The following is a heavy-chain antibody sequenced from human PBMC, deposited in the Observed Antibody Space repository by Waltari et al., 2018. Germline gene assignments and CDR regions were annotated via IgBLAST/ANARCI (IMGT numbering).Heavy chain of an antibody. CDR2: IKQDGSEK. V-gene: IGHV3-7*01. CDR3: ARSHNWKYEGTDY. CDR1: GFTFSSYW. D-gene: IGHD1-7*01. J-gene: IGHJ4*02. Sequence: EVQLVESGGGLVQPGGSLRLSCAASGFTFSSYWMNWVRQAPGKGLEWVANIKQDGSEKYDVDSVKGRFTISRDNAKNSLYLQMNSLRAEDTAVYYCARSHNWKYEGTDYWGQGTLVTVSS.